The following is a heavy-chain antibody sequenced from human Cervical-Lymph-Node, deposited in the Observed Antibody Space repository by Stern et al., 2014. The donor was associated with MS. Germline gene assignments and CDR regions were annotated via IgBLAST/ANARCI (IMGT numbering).Heavy chain of an antibody. CDR3: VRGCGRSSCPYYLDY. J-gene: IGHJ4*02. CDR1: GFSLSTYW. D-gene: IGHD2-21*01. CDR2: IDQDGSRE. V-gene: IGHV3-7*01. Sequence: EVQLVESGGGFVQPGESLRLSCAASGFSLSTYWMTWVRQVPGKEMEWVANIDQDGSREYYVDSVRGRFTISRDNAKNSLYLQMNSLRDEDTAVYHCVRGCGRSSCPYYLDYGGQGALVTVSS.